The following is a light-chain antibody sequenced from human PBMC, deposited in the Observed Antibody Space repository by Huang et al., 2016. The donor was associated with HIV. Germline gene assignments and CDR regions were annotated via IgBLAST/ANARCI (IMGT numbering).Light chain of an antibody. Sequence: EIVLTQSPATLSLSPGERATLSCRASQSVSSYLAWYQQKPGQAPRLLIYDASNRATGIPARFSGSWSGTDFTLTISSLEPEDFAVYYCQQRSNWRTFGQGTRLEIK. CDR1: QSVSSY. V-gene: IGKV3-11*01. CDR2: DAS. J-gene: IGKJ5*01. CDR3: QQRSNWRT.